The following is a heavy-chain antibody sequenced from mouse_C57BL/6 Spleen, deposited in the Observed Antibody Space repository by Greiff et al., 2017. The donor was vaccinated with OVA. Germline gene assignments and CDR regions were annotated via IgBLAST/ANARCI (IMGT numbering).Heavy chain of an antibody. CDR3: ARETGTRNFDY. Sequence: EVKLMESGPGLVKPSQSLSLTCSVTGYSITSGYYWNWIRQFPGNKLEWMGYISYDGSNNYNPSLKNRISITRDTSKNQFFLKLNSVTTEDTATYYCARETGTRNFDYWGQGTTLTVSS. J-gene: IGHJ2*01. CDR1: GYSITSGYY. D-gene: IGHD4-1*01. V-gene: IGHV3-6*01. CDR2: ISYDGSN.